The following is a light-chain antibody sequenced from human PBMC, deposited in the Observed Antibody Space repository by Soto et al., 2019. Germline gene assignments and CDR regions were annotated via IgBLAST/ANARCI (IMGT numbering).Light chain of an antibody. J-gene: IGLJ2*01. CDR3: SSYTTTSSVA. CDR2: EVI. CDR1: SSDVGGYNY. V-gene: IGLV2-14*01. Sequence: HSALTQPASVSGSPGQSITISCTGSSSDVGGYNYVSWYQQHPGKAPKLMIYEVINRPSGVSNRFSGSKSGNTASLTISGLQAEDEADYYCSSYTTTSSVAFGGGTKLTVL.